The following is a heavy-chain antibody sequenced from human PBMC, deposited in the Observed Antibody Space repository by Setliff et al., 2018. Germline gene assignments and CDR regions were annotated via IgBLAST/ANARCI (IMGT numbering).Heavy chain of an antibody. J-gene: IGHJ5*02. CDR2: SNHGGST. CDR3: ARGNGATTGWFDP. Sequence: SETLSLTCSVYGESFSNNYWSWIRQTPGKGLEWIGESNHGGSTSYRPSLKSRLTMSVDTSKNQLFLTLTSVTAADTAIYYCARGNGATTGWFDPWGQGTLVTVSS. CDR1: GESFSNNY. D-gene: IGHD4-17*01. V-gene: IGHV4-34*01.